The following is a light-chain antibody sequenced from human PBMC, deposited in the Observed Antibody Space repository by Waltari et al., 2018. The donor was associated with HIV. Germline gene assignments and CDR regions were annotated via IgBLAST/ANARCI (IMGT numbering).Light chain of an antibody. CDR2: NTY. Sequence: DIQMTQSPASLSAFVGDRVAITCRTSEDLRSNLHWYQLKPGQAPKLLISNTYDLDSGVPSRFSGSGSGTDFTLTISSLQPEDSATYYCQQGSRAPLTFGGGTKV. V-gene: IGKV1-39*01. CDR3: QQGSRAPLT. J-gene: IGKJ4*01. CDR1: EDLRSN.